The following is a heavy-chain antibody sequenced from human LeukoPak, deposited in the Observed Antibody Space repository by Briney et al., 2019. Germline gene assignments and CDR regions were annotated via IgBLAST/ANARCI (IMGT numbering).Heavy chain of an antibody. Sequence: SETLSLTCTVSGGSIRNNYWSWIRQPPGKGLEWIGYIYYTGSTNYNPSLESRVTISVDTSKNQFSLKLSSVTAADTAVYYCARGLVVPAHDRNYYYYGMDVWGQGTTVTVSS. D-gene: IGHD2-2*01. CDR1: GGSIRNNY. CDR2: IYYTGST. J-gene: IGHJ6*02. V-gene: IGHV4-59*12. CDR3: ARGLVVPAHDRNYYYYGMDV.